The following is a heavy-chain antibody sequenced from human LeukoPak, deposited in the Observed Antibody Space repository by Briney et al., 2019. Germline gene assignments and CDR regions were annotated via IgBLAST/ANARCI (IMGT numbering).Heavy chain of an antibody. CDR3: ARDSRLVGPYCGGDCYLSYYYYMDV. J-gene: IGHJ6*03. CDR2: IIPIFGTA. CDR1: GDTFSSYA. Sequence: GASVKVSCKASGDTFSSYAISWVRQAPGQGLEWMGGIIPIFGTANYAQRFQGRVTITTDESTSTAYMELGSLRSEDTAVYYCARDSRLVGPYCGGDCYLSYYYYMDVWGKGTTVTVSS. V-gene: IGHV1-69*05. D-gene: IGHD2-21*02.